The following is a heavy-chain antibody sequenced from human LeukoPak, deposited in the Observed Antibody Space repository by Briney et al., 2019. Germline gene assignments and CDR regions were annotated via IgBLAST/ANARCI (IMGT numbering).Heavy chain of an antibody. CDR1: GDSISSYY. Sequence: PSETLSLTCTVPGDSISSYYRSWIRQPPGKGLEWIGYVYYSVSTNYKPSPRCRVTIPVDTSKNQFSFKRGSVTAADTTVYYCTRQQYDFWGGYYILNAFDIWGQGTMVTVSS. CDR2: VYYSVST. CDR3: TRQQYDFWGGYYILNAFDI. V-gene: IGHV4-59*08. J-gene: IGHJ3*02. D-gene: IGHD3-3*01.